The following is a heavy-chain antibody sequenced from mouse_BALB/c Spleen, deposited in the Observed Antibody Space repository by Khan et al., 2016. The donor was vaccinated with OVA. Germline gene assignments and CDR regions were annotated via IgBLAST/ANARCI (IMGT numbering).Heavy chain of an antibody. J-gene: IGHJ2*01. CDR1: GYSITSGYV. Sequence: VQLKESGPGLVKPSQSLSFSCTVTGYSITSGYVWNWIRQFPGNKLECMGYISYSGSTNYNPSLKSRISITRDTSKNQFFLQLNSVTTEDTATYYCDRRARIKAWGQGTTLTVSS. V-gene: IGHV3-2*02. CDR3: DRRARIKA. D-gene: IGHD3-1*01. CDR2: ISYSGST.